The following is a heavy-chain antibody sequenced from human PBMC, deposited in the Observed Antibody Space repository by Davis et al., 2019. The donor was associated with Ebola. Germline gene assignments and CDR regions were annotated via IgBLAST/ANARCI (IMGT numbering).Heavy chain of an antibody. J-gene: IGHJ4*02. CDR3: ARVLGVGGYFDY. D-gene: IGHD2-15*01. CDR2: IYRGGST. CDR1: GFTVSSNY. V-gene: IGHV3-53*04. Sequence: GESLKISCAASGFTVSSNYMRWARQAPGKGLEWVSVIYRGGSTYYADSVKGRFTISRHNSKNTLYLQMNSLRAEDTAVYYCARVLGVGGYFDYWGQGTLVTVSS.